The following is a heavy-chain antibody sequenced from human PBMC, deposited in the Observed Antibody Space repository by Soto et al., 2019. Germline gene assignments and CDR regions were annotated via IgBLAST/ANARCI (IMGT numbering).Heavy chain of an antibody. V-gene: IGHV3-30*03. J-gene: IGHJ4*02. D-gene: IGHD2-21*02. CDR1: GFIFSRYG. Sequence: QVQLVESGGGVVQSGGSLRLSCGGSGFIFSRYGMHWVRQAPGKGLEWVIGISYDGGERFYADSVKGRFTISRDNSKNRLDLQMSSLRPEDTAVYYCARDLPLYCRGDCNFDFWGQGTLVTVSS. CDR3: ARDLPLYCRGDCNFDF. CDR2: ISYDGGER.